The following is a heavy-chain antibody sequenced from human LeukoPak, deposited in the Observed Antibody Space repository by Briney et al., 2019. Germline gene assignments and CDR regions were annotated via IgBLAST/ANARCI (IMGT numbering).Heavy chain of an antibody. CDR3: ASGRHDFVH. V-gene: IGHV3-7*01. D-gene: IGHD3-16*01. CDR2: INLDGSEV. J-gene: IGHJ4*01. CDR1: GFVFSTYW. Sequence: GGSLRLSCAASGFVFSTYWMTWVRQAPGKGPEWVANINLDGSEVHYVDSLKDRFTISRDNARNSLYLQMNTLRAEDTAVYYCASGRHDFVHWGHGTLVTVSS.